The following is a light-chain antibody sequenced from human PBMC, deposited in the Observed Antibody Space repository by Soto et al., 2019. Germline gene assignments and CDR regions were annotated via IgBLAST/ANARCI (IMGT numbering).Light chain of an antibody. V-gene: IGKV1-39*01. J-gene: IGKJ5*01. CDR1: QSISSY. CDR2: AAS. Sequence: DIQMTQSPSSLSASVGDRFTITCRASQSISSYLNWYQQKPGKAPKLLIYAASSLQSGVPARFSGSGSGTDFTLSINSLQPEDFATYYCQQAYSFPITFGQGTRLEN. CDR3: QQAYSFPIT.